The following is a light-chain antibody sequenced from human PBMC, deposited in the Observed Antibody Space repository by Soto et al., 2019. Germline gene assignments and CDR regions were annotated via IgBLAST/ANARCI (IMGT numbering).Light chain of an antibody. CDR3: TSYTTSTTWV. CDR2: EVS. Sequence: QSVLTQPASVSGSPGQSITISCSGTSSDVGAYDYVSWYQQHPGKALKLLIYEVSNRPSGVSNRFSASKSANTASLTISGLQAEDEADYYCTSYTTSTTWVFGGGTKLT. V-gene: IGLV2-14*01. J-gene: IGLJ3*02. CDR1: SSDVGAYDY.